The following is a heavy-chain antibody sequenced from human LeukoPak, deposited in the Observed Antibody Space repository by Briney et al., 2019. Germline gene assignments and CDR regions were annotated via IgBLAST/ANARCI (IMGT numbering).Heavy chain of an antibody. CDR2: ISGVYDNI. V-gene: IGHV3-11*01. Sequence: GGSLRLSCAASGFTFSDYYMTWIRQAPERGLEWVSYISGVYDNIYYGDSVKGRFTISRDNAKNSVYLQMSSLRADDTAVYYCARGGAHGMDVWGQGTTVTVSS. J-gene: IGHJ6*02. CDR1: GFTFSDYY. CDR3: ARGGAHGMDV. D-gene: IGHD1-26*01.